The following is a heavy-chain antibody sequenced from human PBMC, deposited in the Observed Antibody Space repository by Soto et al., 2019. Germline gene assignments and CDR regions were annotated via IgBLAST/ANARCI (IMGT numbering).Heavy chain of an antibody. CDR3: ARFDFWSAPSPEPPLDY. J-gene: IGHJ4*02. D-gene: IGHD3-3*01. V-gene: IGHV4-34*01. CDR1: GGSFSGYY. Sequence: SETLSLTCAVYGGSFSGYYWSWIRQPPGKGLEWIGEINHSGSTNYNPSLKSRVTISVDTSKNQFSLKLSSVTAADTAVYYCARFDFWSAPSPEPPLDYWGQGTLVTVSS. CDR2: INHSGST.